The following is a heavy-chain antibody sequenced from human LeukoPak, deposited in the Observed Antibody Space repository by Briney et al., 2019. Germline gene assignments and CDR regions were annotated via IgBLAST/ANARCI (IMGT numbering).Heavy chain of an antibody. V-gene: IGHV3-66*01. CDR1: GFIFSSYG. D-gene: IGHD3-22*01. CDR2: LYSGGNT. CDR3: ARTAGSTYYYDSSGYAADY. Sequence: GGTLRLSCAASGFIFSSYGMSWVRQAPGKGLEGVSVLYSGGNTYYADSVKGRFTIFRDNAKNSLYLQMNSLRAEYTAVYYCARTAGSTYYYDSSGYAADYWGQGTLVTVSS. J-gene: IGHJ4*02.